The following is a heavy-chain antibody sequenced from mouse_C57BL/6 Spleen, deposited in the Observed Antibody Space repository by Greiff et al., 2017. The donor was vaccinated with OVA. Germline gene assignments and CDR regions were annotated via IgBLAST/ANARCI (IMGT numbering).Heavy chain of an antibody. Sequence: EVHLVESGGDLVKPGGSLKLSCAASGFTFSSYGMSWVRQTPDKRLEWVATISSGGSYTYYPDSVKGRFTISRDNAKNTLYLQMSSLKSEDTAMYYCARQGDTTVVAEGAMDYWGQGTSVTVSS. J-gene: IGHJ4*01. CDR3: ARQGDTTVVAEGAMDY. V-gene: IGHV5-6*01. CDR2: ISSGGSYT. CDR1: GFTFSSYG. D-gene: IGHD1-1*01.